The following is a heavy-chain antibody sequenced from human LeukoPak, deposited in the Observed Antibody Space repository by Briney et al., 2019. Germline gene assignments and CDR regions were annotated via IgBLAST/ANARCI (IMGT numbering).Heavy chain of an antibody. J-gene: IGHJ4*02. CDR2: IRDRGDYI. CDR1: GFTFSTYS. Sequence: PGGSLRLSRDPSGFTFSTYSMNWGRHAPGNGPEWVSSIRDRGDYIHDADSVKGRFTISRDNAKNTLCLQMNSLRAEDTAVYYCARGGWYGYHIGFDYWGQGTLVTVSS. V-gene: IGHV3-21*01. CDR3: ARGGWYGYHIGFDY. D-gene: IGHD3-10*01.